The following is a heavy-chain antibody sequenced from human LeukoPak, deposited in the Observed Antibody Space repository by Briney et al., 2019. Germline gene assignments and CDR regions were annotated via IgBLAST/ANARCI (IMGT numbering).Heavy chain of an antibody. D-gene: IGHD3-9*01. V-gene: IGHV3-23*01. CDR2: VSSSGNSA. J-gene: IGHJ5*02. CDR1: GFTFSNYA. Sequence: PGGSLRLSCATSGFTFSNYAMGCVRQAPGKGLEWVSAVSSSGNSAVYTDSVRGRFTISRDNSKNSLYLQMNSLRAEDTAVYYCARGVLTGYYSSFNWFDPWGQGTLVTVSS. CDR3: ARGVLTGYYSSFNWFDP.